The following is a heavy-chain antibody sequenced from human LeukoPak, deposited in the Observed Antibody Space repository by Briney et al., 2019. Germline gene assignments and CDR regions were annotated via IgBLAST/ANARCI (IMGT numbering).Heavy chain of an antibody. D-gene: IGHD2-15*01. CDR2: ISSKMSYI. J-gene: IGHJ4*02. CDR3: ARDGCGAGSCYSLDY. Sequence: VGSLRLSCAASGFTFSSYSMNWGRQAPGKGLEWVSYISSKMSYIYYAESVKGRVTISRDNAKNSLYLQMNSLRAEDTAVYYCARDGCGAGSCYSLDYWGQGTLVTVSS. CDR1: GFTFSSYS. V-gene: IGHV3-21*01.